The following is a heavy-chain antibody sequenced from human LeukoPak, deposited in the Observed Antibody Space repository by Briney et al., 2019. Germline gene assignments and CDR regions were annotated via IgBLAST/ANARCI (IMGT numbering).Heavy chain of an antibody. CDR1: GGSITTTTYY. Sequence: SGTLSLTCTVSGGSITTTTYYWGWIRQPPGKRLEWIGSIYQSGSTYDNLSLKSRLTMSVDTSKNQFSLKMRAVTAADTAIYYCARSEINDYMRFWGQGILVTVSS. D-gene: IGHD4-11*01. CDR2: IYQSGST. V-gene: IGHV4-39*07. CDR3: ARSEINDYMRF. J-gene: IGHJ4*02.